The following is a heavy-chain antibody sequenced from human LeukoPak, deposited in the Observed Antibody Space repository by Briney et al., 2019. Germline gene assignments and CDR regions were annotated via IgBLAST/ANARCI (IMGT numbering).Heavy chain of an antibody. Sequence: PGGSLRLSCAASGFTFSSYGMSWVRQAPGKGLEWVSAISGSGGSTYYADSVKGRFTISRDNAKNSLYLQMNSLRAEDTAVYYCARGVGPWELHYWGQGTLVTVSS. CDR2: ISGSGGST. D-gene: IGHD1-26*01. J-gene: IGHJ4*02. V-gene: IGHV3-23*01. CDR3: ARGVGPWELHY. CDR1: GFTFSSYG.